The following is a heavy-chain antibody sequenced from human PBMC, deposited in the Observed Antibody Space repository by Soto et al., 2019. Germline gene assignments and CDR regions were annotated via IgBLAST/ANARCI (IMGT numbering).Heavy chain of an antibody. Sequence: ASVKVSCKASGYTFTSYGISWVRQAPGQGLEWMGWISAYNGNTNYAQKIQGRVTMTTDTSTSTAYMELRSLRFDDPAVYYCARAGYCSGGSCYGLDYFHYWGQETLVTVSS. D-gene: IGHD2-15*01. V-gene: IGHV1-18*01. CDR1: GYTFTSYG. CDR2: ISAYNGNT. J-gene: IGHJ4*02. CDR3: ARAGYCSGGSCYGLDYFHY.